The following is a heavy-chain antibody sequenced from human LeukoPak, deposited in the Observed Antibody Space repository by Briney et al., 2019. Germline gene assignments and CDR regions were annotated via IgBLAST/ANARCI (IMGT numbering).Heavy chain of an antibody. CDR1: GFTFSSYW. V-gene: IGHV3-7*01. Sequence: GGSLRLSCAASGFTFSSYWMIWVRQAPGKGLEWVANIKQDGSEKYYVDSVKGRFTISRDNAKNSLYLQMNSLRAEDTAVYYCARDPGRTAQGRAGYWGQGTLVTVSS. D-gene: IGHD2-15*01. J-gene: IGHJ4*02. CDR3: ARDPGRTAQGRAGY. CDR2: IKQDGSEK.